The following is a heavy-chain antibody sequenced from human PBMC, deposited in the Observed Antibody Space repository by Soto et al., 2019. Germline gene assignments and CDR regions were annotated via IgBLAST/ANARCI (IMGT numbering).Heavy chain of an antibody. Sequence: EVQLVESGGGLVQPGGSLRLSCSASGFTFSSYAMHWVRQAPGKGLEYVSAISSNGGSTYYADSVKGRFTISRDNSKNTLYLQMSSLRAEDTAVYYCADYGGNSGKTGFQHWGQGTLVTVSS. CDR2: ISSNGGST. CDR1: GFTFSSYA. J-gene: IGHJ1*01. V-gene: IGHV3-64D*06. D-gene: IGHD4-17*01. CDR3: ADYGGNSGKTGFQH.